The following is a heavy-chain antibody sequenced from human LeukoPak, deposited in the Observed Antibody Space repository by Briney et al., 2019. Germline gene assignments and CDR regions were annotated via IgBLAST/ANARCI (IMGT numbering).Heavy chain of an antibody. J-gene: IGHJ6*03. D-gene: IGHD4-17*01. CDR2: INWNGGST. CDR1: GGSVSSYY. Sequence: ETLSRTCTVSGGSVSSYYWSWVRQAPGKGLEWVSGINWNGGSTGYADSVKGRFTISRDNAKNSLYLQMNSLRAEDTALYYCAREETTVTTFAVVWDYYYMDVWGKGTTVTVSS. CDR3: AREETTVTTFAVVWDYYYMDV. V-gene: IGHV3-20*04.